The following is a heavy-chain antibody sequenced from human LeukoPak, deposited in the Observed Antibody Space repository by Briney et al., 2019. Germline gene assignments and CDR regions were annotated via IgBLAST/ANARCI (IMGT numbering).Heavy chain of an antibody. Sequence: PGGSLRLSCAASGFTFSSYSMNWVRQAPGKGLEWVSSISSSSSYIYYADSVKGRFTISRDNAKNSLYLQMNSLRAEDTAVYYCAREGPIWGGGNIVVSLDYWGQGTLVTVSS. CDR1: GFTFSSYS. J-gene: IGHJ4*02. V-gene: IGHV3-21*01. CDR3: AREGPIWGGGNIVVSLDY. D-gene: IGHD2-15*01. CDR2: ISSSSSYI.